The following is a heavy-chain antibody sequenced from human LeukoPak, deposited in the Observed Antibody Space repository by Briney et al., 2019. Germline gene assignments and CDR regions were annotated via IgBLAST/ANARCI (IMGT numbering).Heavy chain of an antibody. V-gene: IGHV1-69*05. CDR1: GGTFSSYA. D-gene: IGHD6-6*01. J-gene: IGHJ4*02. Sequence: ASVTVSCKASGGTFSSYAISWVRQAPGQGLEWMGGIIPIFGTANYAQKFQGRVTITTDESTSTAYMELSSLRSEDTAVYYCASQAYSSSSQEDYWGQGTLVTVSS. CDR2: IIPIFGTA. CDR3: ASQAYSSSSQEDY.